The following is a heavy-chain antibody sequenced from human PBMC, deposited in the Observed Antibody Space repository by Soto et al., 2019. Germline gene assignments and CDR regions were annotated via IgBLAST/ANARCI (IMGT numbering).Heavy chain of an antibody. D-gene: IGHD6-13*01. CDR1: GGSFSGYY. CDR3: ASNSWYDYYYYYGMDV. J-gene: IGHJ6*02. Sequence: SETLPLTCAVYGGSFSGYYWSWIRQPPGKGLEGIGEINHSGSTNYNPSLKSRVTISVDTSKNKFSLKLSSVTAADTAVYYCASNSWYDYYYYYGMDVWGQGTTVTVSS. V-gene: IGHV4-34*01. CDR2: INHSGST.